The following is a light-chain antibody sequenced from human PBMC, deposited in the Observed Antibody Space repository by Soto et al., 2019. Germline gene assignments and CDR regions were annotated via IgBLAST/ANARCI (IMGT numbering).Light chain of an antibody. V-gene: IGKV3-11*01. CDR3: QQRSSWPKLT. J-gene: IGKJ4*01. CDR2: EAS. CDR1: QSVGRF. Sequence: PGARATLSCRASQSVGRFLAWYRQKPGQAPRLLIYEASNRATGIPARFSGSGSGTDFTLTISSLEPEDFAVYYCQQRSSWPKLTFGGGTKVDIK.